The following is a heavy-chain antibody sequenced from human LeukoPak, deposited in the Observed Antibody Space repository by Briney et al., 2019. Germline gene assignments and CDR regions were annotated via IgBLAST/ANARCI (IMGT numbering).Heavy chain of an antibody. D-gene: IGHD3-10*01. V-gene: IGHV4-59*08. CDR1: GGSISSYY. CDR3: ASRVYGLGSFNY. CDR2: IYYSGST. J-gene: IGHJ4*01. Sequence: SETLSLTCIACGGSISSYYWSWIRQPPGKGLEWIGYIYYSGSTNYNPSLKSRVPISVYTSKNQFSLKVSSVTAADTAVYYCASRVYGLGSFNYWGQGTLITVSS.